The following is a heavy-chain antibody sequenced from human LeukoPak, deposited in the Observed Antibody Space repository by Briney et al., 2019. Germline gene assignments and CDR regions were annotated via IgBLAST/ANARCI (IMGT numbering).Heavy chain of an antibody. V-gene: IGHV4-39*07. CDR2: INHSGST. CDR3: ARDLYYYGSGSYTHNFDY. J-gene: IGHJ4*02. Sequence: SETLSLTCTVSGGSISSGSYYWSWIRQPPGKGLEWIGEINHSGSTNYNPSLKSRVTISVDTSKNQFSLKLSSVTAADTAVYYCARDLYYYGSGSYTHNFDYWGQGTLVTVSS. CDR1: GGSISSGSYY. D-gene: IGHD3-10*01.